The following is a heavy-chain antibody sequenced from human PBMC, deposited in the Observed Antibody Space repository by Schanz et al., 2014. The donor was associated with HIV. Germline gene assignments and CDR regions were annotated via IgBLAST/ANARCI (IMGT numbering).Heavy chain of an antibody. CDR2: ISHDGSKK. D-gene: IGHD4-17*01. CDR1: GFTFSSYG. CDR3: ARQGLRFSFWLDY. J-gene: IGHJ4*02. Sequence: QVQLVESGGGVVQPGRSLRLSCAASGFTFSSYGMYWVRQAPGKGLEWVAVISHDGSKKYYADSVRGRITISRDNSKNTLYLQMNNLRAEDTAVYGCARQGLRFSFWLDYWGQGTPVTVS. V-gene: IGHV3-30*03.